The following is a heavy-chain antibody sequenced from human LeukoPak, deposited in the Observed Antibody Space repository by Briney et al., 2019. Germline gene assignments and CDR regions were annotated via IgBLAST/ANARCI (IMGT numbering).Heavy chain of an antibody. D-gene: IGHD3-10*01. V-gene: IGHV4-59*01. CDR2: VYYSGST. CDR1: GGSFEHYF. J-gene: IGHJ4*02. Sequence: PSETLSLTCTVSGGSFEHYFWSWIRQPPGKGLEWIGYVYYSGSTDYSPSLKSRLTISADTSKNRFSLKLNSVTAADTAVYYCASHRRSHGSEYWGQGTLVTVSS. CDR3: ASHRRSHGSEY.